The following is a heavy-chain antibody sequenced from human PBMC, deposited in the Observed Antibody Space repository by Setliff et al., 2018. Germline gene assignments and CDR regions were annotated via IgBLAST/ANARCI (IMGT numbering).Heavy chain of an antibody. CDR3: ARAPWGDDYDSLYTWFDP. CDR2: VNPSGGKT. D-gene: IGHD3-22*01. V-gene: IGHV1-46*01. J-gene: IGHJ5*02. Sequence: GASVKVSCKTSGYGFTSHYFHWLRQPPGQGLEWMGIVNPSGGKTTLSQKFQGRVSMTADASTATVYMELHSLTSEDTAIYYCARAPWGDDYDSLYTWFDPWGQGSLVTVSS. CDR1: GYGFTSHY.